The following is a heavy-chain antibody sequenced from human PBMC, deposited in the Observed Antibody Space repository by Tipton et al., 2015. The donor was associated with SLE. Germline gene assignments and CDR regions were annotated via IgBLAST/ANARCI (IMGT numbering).Heavy chain of an antibody. Sequence: LRLSCTVSGVSISNYYWSWIRQPPGKGLEWIGSIYYNESINQNPSLKSRVTISVDTYKNQLSLKLHSVNAADTALYCCTKGRGAAAYWGQGTLVTVSS. J-gene: IGHJ4*02. CDR3: TKGRGAAAY. D-gene: IGHD6-25*01. V-gene: IGHV4-59*12. CDR1: GVSISNYY. CDR2: IYYNESI.